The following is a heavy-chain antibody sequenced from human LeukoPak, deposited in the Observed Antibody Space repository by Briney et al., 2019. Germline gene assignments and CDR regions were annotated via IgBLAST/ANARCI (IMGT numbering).Heavy chain of an antibody. CDR1: GYTFTSYG. D-gene: IGHD1-1*01. V-gene: IGHV1-18*01. J-gene: IGHJ5*02. CDR2: ISVYNGNT. CDR3: ARDQLSRGVWFDP. Sequence: ASVKVSCKASGYTFTSYGISWVRQAPGQGLEWMGWISVYNGNTNYAQKLQGRITMTTDTSTSTAYMELRSLRSDDTAVYYCARDQLSRGVWFDPWGQGTLVTVSS.